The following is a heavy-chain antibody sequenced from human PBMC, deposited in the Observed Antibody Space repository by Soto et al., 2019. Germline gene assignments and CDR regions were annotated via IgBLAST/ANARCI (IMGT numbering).Heavy chain of an antibody. CDR2: ISSGSSTI. V-gene: IGHV3-48*01. D-gene: IGHD5-12*01. CDR3: ARVRYSNTVTPDY. Sequence: EVQLVESGGGLVQPGGSLRLSCAASGFTFSNHNLNWVRQAPGKGLEWVSYISSGSSTIYYADSVKGRFTISRDNAKSSLYLQMTSLRAEDTAGYYCARVRYSNTVTPDYWGQGTLVTVSS. J-gene: IGHJ4*02. CDR1: GFTFSNHN.